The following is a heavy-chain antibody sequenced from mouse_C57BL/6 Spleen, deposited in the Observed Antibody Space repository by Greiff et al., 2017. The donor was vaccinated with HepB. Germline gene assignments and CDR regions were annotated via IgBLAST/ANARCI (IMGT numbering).Heavy chain of an antibody. CDR1: GYTFTDYY. CDR2: INPNNGGT. V-gene: IGHV1-26*01. CDR3: ARYYYGLHFDY. Sequence: VQLQQSGPELVKPGASVKISCKASGYTFTDYYMNWVKQSHGKSLEWIGDINPNNGGTSYNQKFKGKATLTVDKSSSTAYMELRSLTSEDSAVYYCARYYYGLHFDYWGQGTTLTVSS. D-gene: IGHD1-1*01. J-gene: IGHJ2*01.